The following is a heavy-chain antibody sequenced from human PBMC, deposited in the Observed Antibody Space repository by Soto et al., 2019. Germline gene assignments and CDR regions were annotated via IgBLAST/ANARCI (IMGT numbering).Heavy chain of an antibody. CDR1: GFTFSSYG. CDR3: ARVGPSSGWYQGWFDP. D-gene: IGHD6-19*01. V-gene: IGHV3-33*01. CDR2: IWYDGSNK. J-gene: IGHJ5*02. Sequence: GGSLRLSCAASGFTFSSYGMHWVRQAPGKGLEWVAVIWYDGSNKYYADSVKGRFTISRDNSKNTLYLQMNSLRAEDTAVYYCARVGPSSGWYQGWFDPWGQGTLVTVSS.